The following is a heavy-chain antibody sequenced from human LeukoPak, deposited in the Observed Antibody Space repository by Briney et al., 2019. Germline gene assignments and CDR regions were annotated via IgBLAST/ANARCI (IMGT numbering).Heavy chain of an antibody. CDR2: IYTSGST. D-gene: IGHD6-13*01. J-gene: IGHJ3*02. CDR3: ATRQQLVFGDAFDI. V-gene: IGHV4-4*07. CDR1: GGSISSYY. Sequence: SETLSLTCTVSGGSISSYYWSWIRQPAGKGLEWIGRIYTSGSTNYNPSLKSRVTMSVDTSKNQFSLKLSSVTAADTAVYYCATRQQLVFGDAFDIWGQGTMVTVSS.